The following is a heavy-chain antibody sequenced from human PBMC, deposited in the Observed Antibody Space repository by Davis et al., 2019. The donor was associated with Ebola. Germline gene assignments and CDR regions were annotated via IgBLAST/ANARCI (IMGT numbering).Heavy chain of an antibody. V-gene: IGHV3-7*01. D-gene: IGHD1-1*01. CDR3: TTLDDVRSSDY. J-gene: IGHJ4*02. CDR2: MKDVGSEH. Sequence: PGGSLRLSCAASGFTFSDYWMTWVRQAPGTGLGWVANMKDVGSEHYFVDSLKGRFTISRDNAKNSLYLQMNYLRAEDTAVYYCTTLDDVRSSDYWGLGTLVTVSS. CDR1: GFTFSDYW.